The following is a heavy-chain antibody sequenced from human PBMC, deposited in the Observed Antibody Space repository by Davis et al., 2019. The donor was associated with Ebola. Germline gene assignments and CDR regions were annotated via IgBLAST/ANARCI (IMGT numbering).Heavy chain of an antibody. J-gene: IGHJ6*02. Sequence: GGSLRLSCAASGFTFSSYSMNWVRLAPGKGLEWVSSISSSSSYIYYADSVKGRFTISRDNAKNSLYLQMNSLRAEDTAVYYCARSSIAARPGYYYGMDVWGQGTTVTVSS. D-gene: IGHD6-6*01. V-gene: IGHV3-21*01. CDR2: ISSSSSYI. CDR3: ARSSIAARPGYYYGMDV. CDR1: GFTFSSYS.